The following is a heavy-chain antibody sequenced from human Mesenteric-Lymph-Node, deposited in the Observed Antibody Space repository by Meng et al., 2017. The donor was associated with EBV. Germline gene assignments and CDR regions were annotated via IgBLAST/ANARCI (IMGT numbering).Heavy chain of an antibody. V-gene: IGHV4-30-4*01. Sequence: VRRKECGPWQWNSSSTLSPPCAVAGGSFSREWCYWSLIRQSPGNGLEWIGYINYSGSTYYTPSLQSRISISRDTSENQFSLKLSSVTAADTAVYFCARGVRSWSFDIWCQETLVTVSS. CDR3: ARGVRSWSFDI. CDR2: INYSGST. D-gene: IGHD6-13*01. J-gene: IGHJ4*02. CDR1: GGSFSREWCY.